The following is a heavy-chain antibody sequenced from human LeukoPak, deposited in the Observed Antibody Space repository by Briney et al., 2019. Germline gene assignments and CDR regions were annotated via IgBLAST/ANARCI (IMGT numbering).Heavy chain of an antibody. CDR3: TRGVPGDY. J-gene: IGHJ4*02. D-gene: IGHD1-1*01. Sequence: GGSLRLSCAASGFXFSSYEINWVRQGPGKGLEWVSYISPSGNTIYYADSVKGRFTISRDNAWNTLSLQMNSLRAEDTALYYCTRGVPGDYWGQGTQVTVSS. CDR1: GFXFSSYE. CDR2: ISPSGNTI. V-gene: IGHV3-48*03.